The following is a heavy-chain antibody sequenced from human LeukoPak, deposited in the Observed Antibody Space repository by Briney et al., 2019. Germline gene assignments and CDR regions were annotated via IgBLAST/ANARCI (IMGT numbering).Heavy chain of an antibody. Sequence: GGSLRLSCAASGFTFSTYSMNWVRQAPGKGLEWVSYISSGSGTVYYADSVKGRFTVSRDNSKNTLYLQMNSLRAEDTAVYYCAKHGRFGDMIVVAGPSYYFDYWGQGTLVTVSS. J-gene: IGHJ4*02. V-gene: IGHV3-48*01. D-gene: IGHD3-22*01. CDR3: AKHGRFGDMIVVAGPSYYFDY. CDR1: GFTFSTYS. CDR2: ISSGSGTV.